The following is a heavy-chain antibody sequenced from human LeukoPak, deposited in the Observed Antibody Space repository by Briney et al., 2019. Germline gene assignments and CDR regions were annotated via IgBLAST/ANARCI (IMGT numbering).Heavy chain of an antibody. J-gene: IGHJ3*02. CDR2: INHSGST. CDR1: GGSFSGYY. V-gene: IGHV4-34*01. D-gene: IGHD6-13*01. CDR3: ARGTPAAGFYGDAFDI. Sequence: PSETLSLTCAVYGGSFSGYYWSWIRQPPGKGLEWIGEINHSGSTNYNPSLKSRVTISVDTSKNQFSLKLSSVTAADTAVYYCARGTPAAGFYGDAFDIWGQGTMVTVSS.